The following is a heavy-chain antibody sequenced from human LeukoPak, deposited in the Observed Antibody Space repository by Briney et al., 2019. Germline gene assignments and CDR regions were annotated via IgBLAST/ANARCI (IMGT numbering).Heavy chain of an antibody. CDR2: INHSGST. D-gene: IGHD2-21*01. Sequence: SETLSLTCAVYGGSFSGYYWSWIRQPPGKGLEWIGEINHSGSTNYNPSLKSRVTISVDTSKNQFSLKLSSVTAADTAVYYCARDVVVIASYFDYWGQGTLVTVST. V-gene: IGHV4-34*01. CDR3: ARDVVVIASYFDY. J-gene: IGHJ4*02. CDR1: GGSFSGYY.